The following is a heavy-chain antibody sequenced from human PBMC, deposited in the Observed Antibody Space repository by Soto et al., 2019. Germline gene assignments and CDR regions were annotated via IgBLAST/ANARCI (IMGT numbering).Heavy chain of an antibody. D-gene: IGHD4-4*01. V-gene: IGHV4-59*01. J-gene: IGHJ6*02. Sequence: PSATLSLTCSIYGCSFSGYYWSWIRHPPVKGLEWLGDIYYSGRTNYNPSLKSRVTKSVDTSKNQFSLKLRSVTAADTAVYYCASVARDGYRNVVGMAGWGQVTTVTVS. CDR2: IYYSGRT. CDR3: ASVARDGYRNVVGMAG. CDR1: GCSFSGYY.